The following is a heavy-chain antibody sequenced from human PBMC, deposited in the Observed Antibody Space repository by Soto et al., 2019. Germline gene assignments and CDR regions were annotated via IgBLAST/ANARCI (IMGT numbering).Heavy chain of an antibody. CDR2: IYPGDSDT. D-gene: IGHD3-16*02. J-gene: IGHJ4*02. CDR1: GYSFTSYW. Sequence: GEPLKISCKGSGYSFTSYWIGWVRQTPGKGLEWTAIIYPGDSDTRYNPSFQGQVTISADKSISTAYLQWSSLKASDTATYYCARVDDYVWGSYRYTRYYFDYWGQGTLVTVSS. V-gene: IGHV5-51*01. CDR3: ARVDDYVWGSYRYTRYYFDY.